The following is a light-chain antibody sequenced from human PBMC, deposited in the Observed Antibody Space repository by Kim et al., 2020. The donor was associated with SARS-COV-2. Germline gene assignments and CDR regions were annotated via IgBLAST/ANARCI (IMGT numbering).Light chain of an antibody. CDR1: QGISSW. V-gene: IGKV1D-16*01. CDR3: QQYDSYPRT. Sequence: DIRMTQSPSLVSASVGDTVTITCRASQGISSWLAWYQQKPGKALKSLIYAASSLQSGVPSRFSGSGSGTDFTLTINSLQPEDFATYYCQQYDSYPRTFGQGTKVEIK. J-gene: IGKJ1*01. CDR2: AAS.